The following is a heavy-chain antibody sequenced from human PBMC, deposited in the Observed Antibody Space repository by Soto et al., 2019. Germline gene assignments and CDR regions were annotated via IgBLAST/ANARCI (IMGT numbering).Heavy chain of an antibody. V-gene: IGHV4-34*01. CDR1: GGSFSGYY. J-gene: IGHJ6*02. D-gene: IGHD5-12*01. CDR3: ARGWGGFYYYYGMDV. Sequence: QVQLQQWGAGLLKPSETLSLTCAVYGGSFSGYYWSWIRQPPGKGLEWIGEINHSGSTNYNPSLKRRFTIPVYTSKNQFSLKLSSVTAEDTAVYYCARGWGGFYYYYGMDVWGQGTTVTVSS. CDR2: INHSGST.